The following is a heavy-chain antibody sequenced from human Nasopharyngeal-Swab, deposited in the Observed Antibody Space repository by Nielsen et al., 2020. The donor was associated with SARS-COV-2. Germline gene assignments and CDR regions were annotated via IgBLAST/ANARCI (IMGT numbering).Heavy chain of an antibody. V-gene: IGHV3-20*04. D-gene: IGHD4-17*01. CDR1: GFGFDDYG. CDR3: AKLEYGDYSLDY. J-gene: IGHJ4*02. Sequence: GGSLRLSCAASGFGFDDYGMTWFRQAPGKGLEWVSTINWNGGSRTYADSVKGRFTISRDNAKNSLYLQIHSLRAEDTALYYCAKLEYGDYSLDYWGQGTLVTVSS. CDR2: INWNGGSR.